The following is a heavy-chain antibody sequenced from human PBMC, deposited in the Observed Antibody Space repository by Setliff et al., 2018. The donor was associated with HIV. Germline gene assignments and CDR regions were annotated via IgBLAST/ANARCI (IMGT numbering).Heavy chain of an antibody. CDR1: GGSISSSSYY. Sequence: SETLSLTCTVSGGSISSSSYYWGWIRQPPGKGLEWIGSIYYSGSTYYNPSLKSRVTISVDTSKNQFSLKLSSVTAADTAVYYCARVDCSSTSCYQDYYYYMDVWGKGTTVTVS. V-gene: IGHV4-39*01. CDR2: IYYSGST. CDR3: ARVDCSSTSCYQDYYYYMDV. D-gene: IGHD2-2*01. J-gene: IGHJ6*03.